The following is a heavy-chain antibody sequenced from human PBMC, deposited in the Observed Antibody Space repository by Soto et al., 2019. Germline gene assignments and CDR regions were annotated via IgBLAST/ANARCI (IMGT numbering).Heavy chain of an antibody. CDR3: ARGASVRGYDYDSSGYYGLFDY. CDR1: GYTFTSYD. CDR2: MNPNSGNT. J-gene: IGHJ4*02. D-gene: IGHD3-22*01. Sequence: QVQLVQSGAEVKKPGASVKVSCKASGYTFTSYDINWVRQATGQGLEWMGWMNPNSGNTGYAQKFQGRVTMTRNTSISTAYMELSSLRSEDTAVYYCARGASVRGYDYDSSGYYGLFDYWGQGTLVTVSS. V-gene: IGHV1-8*01.